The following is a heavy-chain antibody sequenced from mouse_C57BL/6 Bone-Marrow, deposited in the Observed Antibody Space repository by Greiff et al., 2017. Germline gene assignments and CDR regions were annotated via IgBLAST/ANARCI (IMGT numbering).Heavy chain of an antibody. CDR3: ACRYDGPYYFDY. Sequence: VQLQQSGPELVKPGASVKISCKASGYSFTDYNMNWVKQSNGKSLEWIGVINPNYGTTSYNQKFKGKATLTVDKSSSTAYMQLNSLPSEDSAVYYCACRYDGPYYFDYWGQGTTLTVSS. D-gene: IGHD2-3*01. J-gene: IGHJ2*01. CDR2: INPNYGTT. V-gene: IGHV1-39*01. CDR1: GYSFTDYN.